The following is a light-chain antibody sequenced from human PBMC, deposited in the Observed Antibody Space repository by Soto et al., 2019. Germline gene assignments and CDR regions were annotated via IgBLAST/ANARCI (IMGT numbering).Light chain of an antibody. CDR2: DAS. V-gene: IGKV1-5*01. CDR1: QSISSW. CDR3: QHYNSYWT. J-gene: IGKJ1*01. Sequence: DIQMTQSPSTLSASVGDRVTITCRASQSISSWLAWYQQKPGKAPKLLIYDASSLESGVPSRFSGSGSGTEFTLTIRSLQPDDFATYYCQHYNSYWTFGQGTKLDIK.